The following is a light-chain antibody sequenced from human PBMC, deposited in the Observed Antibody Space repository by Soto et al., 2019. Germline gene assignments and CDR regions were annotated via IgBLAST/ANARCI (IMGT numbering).Light chain of an antibody. Sequence: EIVLTQSPATLSLSPGQRATLSCRASQSVSSYLAWYQRKPGLAPRLLIYDASNRATGIPARFSGSGAGTDFTLTISRLQPEDFAVYYCQQRRHWPPITFGQGTRLEIK. CDR2: DAS. V-gene: IGKV3-11*01. CDR3: QQRRHWPPIT. J-gene: IGKJ5*01. CDR1: QSVSSY.